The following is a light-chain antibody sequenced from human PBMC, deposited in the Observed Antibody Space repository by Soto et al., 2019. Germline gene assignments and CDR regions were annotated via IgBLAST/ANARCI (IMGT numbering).Light chain of an antibody. Sequence: SVLTQPASVSGSPGQSITISCTGTSSDVGGYSYVSWYQQLPGKAPKLMIYDVSDRPSGVSNRFSGSKSGNTASLTISGLQAEEEVDYYCSSYKSSSLYVFGTGTKVTVL. V-gene: IGLV2-14*01. J-gene: IGLJ1*01. CDR1: SSDVGGYSY. CDR3: SSYKSSSLYV. CDR2: DVS.